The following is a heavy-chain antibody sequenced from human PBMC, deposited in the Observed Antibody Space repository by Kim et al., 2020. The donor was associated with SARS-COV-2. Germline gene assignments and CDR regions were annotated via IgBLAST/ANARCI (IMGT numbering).Heavy chain of an antibody. CDR1: GYTFTSYA. D-gene: IGHD3-22*01. Sequence: ASVKVSCKASGYTFTSYAMHWVRQAPGQRLEWMGWINAGNGNTKYSQKFQGRVTITRDTSASTAYMELSSLRSEDTAVYYCARGITSVTYYYDSSGYGAGIDPWGQGTLVTVSS. V-gene: IGHV1-3*01. CDR3: ARGITSVTYYYDSSGYGAGIDP. CDR2: INAGNGNT. J-gene: IGHJ5*02.